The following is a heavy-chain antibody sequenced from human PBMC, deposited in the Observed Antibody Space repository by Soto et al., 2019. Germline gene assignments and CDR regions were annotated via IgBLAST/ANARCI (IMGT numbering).Heavy chain of an antibody. J-gene: IGHJ5*02. CDR2: ISPGSRYP. V-gene: IGHV3-11*05. CDR1: GFTFGDSY. D-gene: IGHD2-15*01. CDR3: VRGGGGGLFDP. Sequence: PGGSLRLSCAGSGFTFGDSYISWIRQAPGKGLEWLSYISPGSRYPAYADSVKGRFTISRDNAKRSLYLQMMSLTAEDKAIYYCVRGGGGGLFDPWGQGTMVTVSS.